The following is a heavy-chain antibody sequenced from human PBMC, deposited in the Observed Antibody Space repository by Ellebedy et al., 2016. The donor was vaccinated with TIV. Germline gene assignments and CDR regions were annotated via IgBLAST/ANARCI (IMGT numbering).Heavy chain of an antibody. Sequence: GESLKISXAASGFTFSSYAMSWVRQAPGKGLEWVSTISGSGGSTYYADSVKGRFTVSRDNSKKTLYLQMNSLRAEDTAVYYCAKDRSCSGGSCYWDYWGQGTLVTVSS. V-gene: IGHV3-23*01. J-gene: IGHJ4*02. CDR2: ISGSGGST. D-gene: IGHD2-15*01. CDR1: GFTFSSYA. CDR3: AKDRSCSGGSCYWDY.